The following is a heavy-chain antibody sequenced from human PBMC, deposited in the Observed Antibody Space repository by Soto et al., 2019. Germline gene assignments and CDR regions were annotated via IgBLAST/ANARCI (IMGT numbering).Heavy chain of an antibody. D-gene: IGHD1-7*01. CDR1: GFTFSNYV. Sequence: EVQLLESGGGLVQPGGSLRLSCAASGFTFSNYVMNWVRQAPGKGLEWVSTISYSADKTFYADSVKGRFTISRDNSRDTLFLQVNSLSADYAAVYFCARIARTATTNCGAFEIWVQGTMVTVSS. CDR2: ISYSADKT. CDR3: ARIARTATTNCGAFEI. J-gene: IGHJ3*02. V-gene: IGHV3-23*01.